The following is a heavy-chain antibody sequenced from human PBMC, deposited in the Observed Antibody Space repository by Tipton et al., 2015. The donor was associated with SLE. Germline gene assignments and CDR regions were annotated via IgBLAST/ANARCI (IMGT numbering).Heavy chain of an antibody. CDR1: SGSISGGGYY. Sequence: TLSLTCTVSSGSISGGGYYWSWIRQPPGKGLEWIGEINHSGSTNYNPSLKSRVTISVDTSKNQFSLKLSSVTAADTAVYYCARGITVAKPGYWGQGTLVTVSS. CDR3: ARGITVAKPGY. D-gene: IGHD6-19*01. CDR2: INHSGST. J-gene: IGHJ4*02. V-gene: IGHV4-34*01.